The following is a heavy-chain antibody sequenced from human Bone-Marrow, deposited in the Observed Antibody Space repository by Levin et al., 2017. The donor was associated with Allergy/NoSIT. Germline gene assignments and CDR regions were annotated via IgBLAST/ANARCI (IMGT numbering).Heavy chain of an antibody. CDR2: IFASGART. D-gene: IGHD3-3*01. J-gene: IGHJ2*01. V-gene: IGHV3-23*01. CDR1: GFTFSSYA. CDR3: AKGSTIDWWFDL. Sequence: GESLKISCAASGFTFSSYAMTWVRRTPGKRLEWVSSIFASGARTFYADSVKGRFTISRDNSKNTLFLQMSSLRVEDTAEYYCAKGSTIDWWFDLWGRGTLVTVSS.